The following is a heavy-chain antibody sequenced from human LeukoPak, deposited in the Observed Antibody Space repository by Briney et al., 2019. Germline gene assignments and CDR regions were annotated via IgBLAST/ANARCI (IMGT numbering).Heavy chain of an antibody. Sequence: GASVKVSRKASGYTFTGYYMHWVRQAPGQGLEWMGIINPSGGSTNFAQKFQGRVTMTTDTSTITVYMELSSLRSEDTAVYYCARWTTTYLDYWGQGTLVTVSS. CDR3: ARWTTTYLDY. CDR1: GYTFTGYY. D-gene: IGHD4-11*01. CDR2: INPSGGST. J-gene: IGHJ4*02. V-gene: IGHV1-46*01.